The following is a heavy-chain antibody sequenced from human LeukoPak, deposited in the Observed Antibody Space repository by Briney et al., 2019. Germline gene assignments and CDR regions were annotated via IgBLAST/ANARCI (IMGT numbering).Heavy chain of an antibody. V-gene: IGHV4-34*01. J-gene: IGHJ6*03. D-gene: IGHD6-19*01. CDR1: GGSFSGYY. Sequence: SETLSLTCAVYGGSFSGYYWSWIRQPPGKGLEWIGEINHSGSTNYNPSLKSRVTISVDTSKNQFSLKLSSVTAADTAVYYCARENSSGWYWYYYYYMDVWDKGTTVTVSS. CDR2: INHSGST. CDR3: ARENSSGWYWYYYYYMDV.